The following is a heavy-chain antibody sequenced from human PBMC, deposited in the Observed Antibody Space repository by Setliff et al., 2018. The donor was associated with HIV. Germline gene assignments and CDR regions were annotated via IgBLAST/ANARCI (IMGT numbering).Heavy chain of an antibody. Sequence: SETLSLTCIVSGGSISSYYWSWIRQPPGKGLEWIGYIYYSGSTNYNPSLKSRVTISVDTSKNQFSLKLNSVTAADTAVYYCAREDYYDQKGAFDIWGQGTMVTVSS. V-gene: IGHV4-59*01. CDR3: AREDYYDQKGAFDI. CDR2: IYYSGST. D-gene: IGHD3-22*01. CDR1: GGSISSYY. J-gene: IGHJ3*02.